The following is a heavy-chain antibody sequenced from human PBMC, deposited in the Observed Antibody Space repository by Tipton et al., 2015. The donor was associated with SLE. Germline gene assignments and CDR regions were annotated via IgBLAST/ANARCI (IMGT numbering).Heavy chain of an antibody. D-gene: IGHD6-19*01. V-gene: IGHV3-30*02. CDR3: AKDGYSSGWYGAFDI. Sequence: SLRLSCAASGFTFSSYGMHWVRQAPGKGLEWVAFIRYDGSNKYYADSVKGRFTISRDNSKNTLYLQMNSLRAEDTAVYYCAKDGYSSGWYGAFDIWGQGTMVTVSS. J-gene: IGHJ3*02. CDR2: IRYDGSNK. CDR1: GFTFSSYG.